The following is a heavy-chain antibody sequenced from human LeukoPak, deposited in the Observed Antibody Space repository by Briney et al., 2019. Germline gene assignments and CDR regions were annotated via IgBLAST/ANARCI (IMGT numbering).Heavy chain of an antibody. D-gene: IGHD6-13*01. J-gene: IGHJ6*02. V-gene: IGHV3-33*01. Sequence: GGSLRLSCAASGFTFSSCGMHWVRQAPGKGLEWVAVIWYDGSNKYYADSVKGRFTISRDNSKNTLYLQMNSLRAEDTTVYYCARVGGIAAAGTWLYYYGMDVWGQGTTVTVSS. CDR3: ARVGGIAAAGTWLYYYGMDV. CDR2: IWYDGSNK. CDR1: GFTFSSCG.